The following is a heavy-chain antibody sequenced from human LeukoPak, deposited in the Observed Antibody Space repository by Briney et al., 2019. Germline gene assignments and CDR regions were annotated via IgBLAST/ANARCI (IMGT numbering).Heavy chain of an antibody. J-gene: IGHJ4*02. CDR2: ISDGGGSR. CDR1: GFTFSSYG. D-gene: IGHD4-17*01. V-gene: IGHV3-48*04. CDR3: ARRGYGSHFDY. Sequence: SGGSLRLSCAASGFTFSSYGMHWVRQAPGKGLEWISYISDGGGSRYYADSVKGRFTISRDNAKNSLYLQMNSPRAEDTAVYYCARRGYGSHFDYWGQGTLVTVSS.